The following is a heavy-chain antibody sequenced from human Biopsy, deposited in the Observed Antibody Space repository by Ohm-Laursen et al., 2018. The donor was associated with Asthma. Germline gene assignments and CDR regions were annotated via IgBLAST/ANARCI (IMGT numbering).Heavy chain of an antibody. V-gene: IGHV3-53*01. CDR1: GFTVSSNG. J-gene: IGHJ6*02. CDR3: AKDLSKAVGGSNDYYYGMDV. Sequence: GSLRLSCTASGFTVSSNGMSWVRQPPGKGLEWVSVIYSGGGTFYADSVKGRVTISRDNSKNTLSLQMSSLRAEDTALYYCAKDLSKAVGGSNDYYYGMDVWGQGTTVTVAS. CDR2: IYSGGGT. D-gene: IGHD6-19*01.